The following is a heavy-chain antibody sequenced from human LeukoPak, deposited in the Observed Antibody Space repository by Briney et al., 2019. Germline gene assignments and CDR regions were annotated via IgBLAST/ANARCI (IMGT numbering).Heavy chain of an antibody. V-gene: IGHV3-23*01. CDR3: AKCGGSYCRAFDY. D-gene: IGHD1-26*01. CDR1: GFTFSSYA. Sequence: GGSLRLPCAASGFTFSSYAMSWVRQAPGKGLEWVSSISGSGVSTYYADSVKGRFTISRDNSKNTLYLQMNSLRAEDTAVYYCAKCGGSYCRAFDYWGQGTLVTVSS. J-gene: IGHJ4*02. CDR2: ISGSGVST.